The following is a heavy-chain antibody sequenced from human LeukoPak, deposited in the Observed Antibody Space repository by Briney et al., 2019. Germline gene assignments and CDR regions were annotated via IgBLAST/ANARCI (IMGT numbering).Heavy chain of an antibody. CDR3: TRAFYWLGFNSWDY. CDR1: GFTFGDYA. J-gene: IGHJ4*02. V-gene: IGHV3-49*04. CDR2: IRSKAYGGTT. Sequence: GGSLRLSCTASGFTFGDYAMSWVRQAPGKGLEWVGFIRSKAYGGTTEYAASVKGRFTISRDDSKSIAYLQMNSLKTEDTAVYYCTRAFYWLGFNSWDYWGQGTLVTVPS. D-gene: IGHD3-9*01.